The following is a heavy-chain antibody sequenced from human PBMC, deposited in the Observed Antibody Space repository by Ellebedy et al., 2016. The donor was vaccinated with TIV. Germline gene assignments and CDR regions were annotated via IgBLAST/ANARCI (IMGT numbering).Heavy chain of an antibody. CDR1: GGSISSSSYY. CDR3: ASARFLEWLPLPGYFDY. D-gene: IGHD3-3*01. V-gene: IGHV4-39*07. J-gene: IGHJ4*02. Sequence: SETLSLXXTVSGGSISSSSYYWGWIRQPPGKGLEWIGSIYYSGSTYYNPSLKSRVTISVDTSKNQFSLKLSSVTAADTAVYYCASARFLEWLPLPGYFDYWGQGTLVTVSS. CDR2: IYYSGST.